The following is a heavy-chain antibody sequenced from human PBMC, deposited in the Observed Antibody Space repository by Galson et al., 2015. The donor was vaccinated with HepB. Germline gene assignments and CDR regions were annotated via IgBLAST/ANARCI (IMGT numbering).Heavy chain of an antibody. J-gene: IGHJ3*02. V-gene: IGHV3-53*01. Sequence: FLRLSCAASGFPVSSYYMSWVRQAPGKGLEWVSLIYSGGSTQHADSVEGRFTISRESSKHTLYLKMNSLRAEDTAVYYCARQAITGTDSFDIWGRGTVVTVSS. CDR2: IYSGGST. D-gene: IGHD1-20*01. CDR1: GFPVSSYY. CDR3: ARQAITGTDSFDI.